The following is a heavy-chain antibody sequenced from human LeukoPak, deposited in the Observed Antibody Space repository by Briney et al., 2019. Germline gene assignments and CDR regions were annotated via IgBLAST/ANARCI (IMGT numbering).Heavy chain of an antibody. CDR3: ARGRVLDFWSGYYKYYFDY. CDR2: MNPNSGNT. CDR1: GYTFTSYG. Sequence: ASVKVSCKASGYTFTSYGINWVRQATGQGLEWMGWMNPNSGNTGYAQEFQGRVTMTRNTSISTAYMELSSLRSEDTAVYYCARGRVLDFWSGYYKYYFDYWGQGTLVTVSS. V-gene: IGHV1-8*02. J-gene: IGHJ4*02. D-gene: IGHD3-3*01.